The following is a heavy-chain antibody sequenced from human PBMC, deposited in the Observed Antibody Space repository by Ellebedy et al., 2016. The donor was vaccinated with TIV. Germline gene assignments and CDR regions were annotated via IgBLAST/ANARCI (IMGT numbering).Heavy chain of an antibody. CDR1: GYTFTSYY. CDR3: ARDLSVGTRNYYFGIDV. D-gene: IGHD2-2*01. V-gene: IGHV1-46*01. Sequence: AASVKVSCKASGYTFTSYYMHWVRQAPGQGLEWMGIINPSGGSTSSAQKFQGRVTMTRDTSTTTVYMELRSLRSEHTAVYYCARDLSVGTRNYYFGIDVWGQGTTVTVSS. CDR2: INPSGGST. J-gene: IGHJ6*02.